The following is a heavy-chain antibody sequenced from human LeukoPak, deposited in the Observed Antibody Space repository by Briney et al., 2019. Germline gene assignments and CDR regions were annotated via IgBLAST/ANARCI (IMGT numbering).Heavy chain of an antibody. CDR3: ARGSWDSSGWYSPHAFDI. CDR2: IYTSGST. V-gene: IGHV4-61*02. J-gene: IGHJ3*02. Sequence: SETLSLTCTVSGGSISSGSYYWSWIRQPAGKGLEWIGRIYTSGSTNYNPSLKSRVTISVDTSKNQFFLKLSSVTAADTAVYYCARGSWDSSGWYSPHAFDIWGQGTMVTVSP. CDR1: GGSISSGSYY. D-gene: IGHD6-19*01.